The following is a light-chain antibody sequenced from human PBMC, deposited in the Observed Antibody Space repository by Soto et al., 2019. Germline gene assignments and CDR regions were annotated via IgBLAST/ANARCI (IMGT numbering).Light chain of an antibody. Sequence: DIEMTQSPSSLSASLGERVTITCRASQSISNYLNWYQHKPGKAPKLLIYAASSWQSGVPTRFSGSGSGTDFSLTISSLQPEDVATYYCQQSYHTPLTFGGGTKVEIK. CDR1: QSISNY. CDR3: QQSYHTPLT. V-gene: IGKV1-39*01. J-gene: IGKJ4*01. CDR2: AAS.